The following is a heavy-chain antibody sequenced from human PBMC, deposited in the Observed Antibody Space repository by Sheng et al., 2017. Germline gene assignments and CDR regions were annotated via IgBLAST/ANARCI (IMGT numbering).Heavy chain of an antibody. CDR3: TRDIGGAGGV. Sequence: EVQLVESGGRLVQPGGSLRLSCAASGFTFSSYWMHWVRQVPGKGLVWVSRIDEYGRTTDYADSVKGRFTISRDNAKNTLYLQMNSLRAEDTAVYYCTRDIGGAGGVWGRGTLVTVSS. CDR2: IDEYGRTT. CDR1: GFTFSSYW. J-gene: IGHJ4*02. V-gene: IGHV3-74*01. D-gene: IGHD3-16*01.